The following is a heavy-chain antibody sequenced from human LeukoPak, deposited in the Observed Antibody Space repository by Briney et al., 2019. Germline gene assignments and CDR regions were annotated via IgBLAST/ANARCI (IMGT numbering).Heavy chain of an antibody. CDR3: ARDSLMGYSYAKTDY. Sequence: ASVKVSRKASGYTFTSYGITWVRQAPGQGLEWMGWISGYNANTDYAQKLQGRVTMTTDTSTSTAYMELRSLRSDDTAVYYCARDSLMGYSYAKTDYWGQGTLVTVSS. CDR2: ISGYNANT. CDR1: GYTFTSYG. J-gene: IGHJ4*02. V-gene: IGHV1-18*01. D-gene: IGHD5-18*01.